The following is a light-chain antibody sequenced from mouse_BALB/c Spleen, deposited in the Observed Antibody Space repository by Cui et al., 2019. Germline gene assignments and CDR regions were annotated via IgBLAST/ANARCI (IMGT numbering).Light chain of an antibody. V-gene: IGKV4-69*01. CDR3: HQRSSYPYT. CDR1: SSVSY. J-gene: IGKJ2*01. CDR2: DTS. Sequence: QILLTQSPAIMSASPGEKVTMTCSASSSVSYIHWYQQKPGSSPKPWIYDTSNLASGFPARFSGSGSGTSYSLIISSMEAEDAATYYCHQRSSYPYTFGGGTKLEIK.